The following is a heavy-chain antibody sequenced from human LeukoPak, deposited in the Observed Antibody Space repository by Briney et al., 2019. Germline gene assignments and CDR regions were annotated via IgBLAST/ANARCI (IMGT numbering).Heavy chain of an antibody. V-gene: IGHV4-38-2*01. CDR2: IYHSGGT. Sequence: PSETLSLTCAVSGYSISSGYYWGWIRQPPGKGLEWIGSIYHSGGTYYNPSLKSRVTISVDTSKNQFSLKLSSVTAADTGVYYCARGRAVAGSGGNWGQGTLVTVSS. J-gene: IGHJ4*02. CDR1: GYSISSGYY. CDR3: ARGRAVAGSGGN. D-gene: IGHD6-19*01.